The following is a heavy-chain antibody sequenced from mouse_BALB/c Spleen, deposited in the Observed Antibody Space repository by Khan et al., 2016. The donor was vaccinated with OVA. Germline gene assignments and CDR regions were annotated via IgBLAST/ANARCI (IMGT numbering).Heavy chain of an antibody. V-gene: IGHV1-4*01. CDR3: ARTHER. J-gene: IGHJ2*01. Sequence: VELVESGAELARPGASVKMSCKASGYTFTSYTMHWVKQRPGQGLEWIGYINPSSGYTKYNQKFKDKAILTADKSSSTAYMQLGSLTSEDSAVYDCARTHERWGQGTTLTVSS. CDR2: INPSSGYT. CDR1: GYTFTSYT.